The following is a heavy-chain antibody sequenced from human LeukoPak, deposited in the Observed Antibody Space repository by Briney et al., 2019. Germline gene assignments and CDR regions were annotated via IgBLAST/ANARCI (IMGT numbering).Heavy chain of an antibody. J-gene: IGHJ6*02. CDR1: GFTFSSYS. CDR3: ARIGIPYYCYGMDV. CDR2: ISSSSSYI. V-gene: IGHV3-21*01. Sequence: GGSLRLSCAASGFTFSSYSMNWVRQAPGKGLEWVSSISSSSSYIYYADSVKGRFTISRDNAKNSLYLQMNSLRAEDTAVYYCARIGIPYYCYGMDVWGQGTTVTVSS.